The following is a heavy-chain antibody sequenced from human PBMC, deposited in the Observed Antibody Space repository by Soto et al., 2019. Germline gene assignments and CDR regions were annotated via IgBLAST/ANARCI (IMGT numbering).Heavy chain of an antibody. CDR2: INEDGNKQ. V-gene: IGHV3-7*01. CDR3: ATRAGAPAD. D-gene: IGHD6-25*01. J-gene: IGHJ4*02. Sequence: EVQLVESGEGLVKLGGSLRLSVAASGFSFNTYWMSWIRKAPGKGLEWVANINEDGNKQNYVDSVRGRFTISRDNAKTSVHLQMNSLRVEDTAVYYCATRAGAPADWGQGTLVTVSS. CDR1: GFSFNTYW.